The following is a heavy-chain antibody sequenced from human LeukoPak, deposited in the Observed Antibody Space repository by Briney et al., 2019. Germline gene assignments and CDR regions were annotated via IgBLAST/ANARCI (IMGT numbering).Heavy chain of an antibody. CDR1: GYTFTRYY. V-gene: IGHV1-46*01. J-gene: IGHJ6*02. CDR2: INPSGGST. Sequence: ASVKASCTASGYTFTRYYMHWVRQAPGQGLEWMGIINPSGGSTSYAHKFQSRVTMTRDTSTSTVYMELSSLISEDTAVYYCARDFDYGMDVWGQGTTVIVSS. CDR3: ARDFDYGMDV.